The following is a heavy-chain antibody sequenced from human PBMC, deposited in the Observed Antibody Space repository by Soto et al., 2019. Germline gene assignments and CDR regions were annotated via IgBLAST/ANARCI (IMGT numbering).Heavy chain of an antibody. CDR1: GFTFSSYA. Sequence: QVQLVESGGGVVQPGRSLRLSCAASGFTFSSYAMHWVRQAPGKGLEWVAVISYDGSNKYYADPVEGRFTISRDNSKNTLYLQMNSLRAEDTAVYYCARDLEVAVAGAWGQGTLVTVSS. J-gene: IGHJ5*02. CDR3: ARDLEVAVAGA. CDR2: ISYDGSNK. D-gene: IGHD6-19*01. V-gene: IGHV3-30-3*01.